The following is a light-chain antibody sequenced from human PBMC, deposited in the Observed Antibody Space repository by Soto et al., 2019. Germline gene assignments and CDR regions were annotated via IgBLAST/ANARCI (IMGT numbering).Light chain of an antibody. J-gene: IGLJ3*02. CDR3: CLSPGSLTWL. CDR2: EGS. CDR1: SSDAGNYNL. Sequence: QSALTQPASVSGSPGQSITISCTGTSSDAGNYNLVSWYQHHPGKAPKLMIYEGSKRPSGVSNRFSGSKSGSTASLTISGLQAEDEAEYYCCLSPGSLTWLFGGGTKLTVL. V-gene: IGLV2-23*01.